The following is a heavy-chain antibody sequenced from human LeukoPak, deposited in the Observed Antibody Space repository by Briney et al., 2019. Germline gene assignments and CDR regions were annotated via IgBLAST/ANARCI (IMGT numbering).Heavy chain of an antibody. CDR3: ARGVYSNFDY. CDR2: INHSGST. V-gene: IGHV4-34*01. D-gene: IGHD4-11*01. Sequence: SETLSLTCAVYGGSFSGYYWSWIRQPPGKGLEWIGEINHSGSTYYNPSLKSRVTISVDTSKNQFSLKLSSVTAADTAVYYCARGVYSNFDYWGQGTLVTVSS. J-gene: IGHJ4*02. CDR1: GGSFSGYY.